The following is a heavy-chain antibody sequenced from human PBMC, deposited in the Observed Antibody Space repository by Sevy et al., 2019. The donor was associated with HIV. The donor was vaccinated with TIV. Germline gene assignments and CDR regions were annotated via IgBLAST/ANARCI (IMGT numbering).Heavy chain of an antibody. CDR1: GYTFTSYG. Sequence: ASVKVSCKASGYTFTSYGISWVRQAPGQGLEWMGWISAYNGNTNYAQKLQGRVTMTTDTSTSTAYMELRSLRSDDTAVYYCARVSGSSGWHRLEGVNYYYYMDVWGKWTTVTVSS. J-gene: IGHJ6*03. CDR2: ISAYNGNT. CDR3: ARVSGSSGWHRLEGVNYYYYMDV. V-gene: IGHV1-18*01. D-gene: IGHD6-19*01.